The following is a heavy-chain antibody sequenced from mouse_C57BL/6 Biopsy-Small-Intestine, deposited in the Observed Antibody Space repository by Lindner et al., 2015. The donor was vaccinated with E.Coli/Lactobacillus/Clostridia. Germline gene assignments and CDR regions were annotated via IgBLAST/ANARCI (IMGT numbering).Heavy chain of an antibody. J-gene: IGHJ2*01. CDR3: ARLGTGYFFDY. CDR2: INPYSDNA. V-gene: IGHV1-39*01. Sequence: VQLQESGPELMKPGASVKMSCKASGYSFTGYFMNWVKQSHGKSLEWIGTINPYSDNASYSQKFKGKATLTVDKSSSTAYMQLNSLTSDDSAVYYCARLGTGYFFDYWGQGTTLTVSS. CDR1: GYSFTGYF. D-gene: IGHD4-1*01.